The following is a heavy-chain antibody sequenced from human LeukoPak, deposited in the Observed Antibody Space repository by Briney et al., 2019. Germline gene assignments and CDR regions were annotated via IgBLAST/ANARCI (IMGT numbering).Heavy chain of an antibody. Sequence: GGSLRLSCAASGFTVSHNYMSWVRQAPGKGLEWVSIIYNDGSSYYADSVKGRFTISRDNSKNTVYLQMNSLRAEDTAVYYCAKEYYVLLVYALGGSFDYWGRGTLVTVSS. V-gene: IGHV3-53*01. CDR1: GFTVSHNY. D-gene: IGHD2-8*02. CDR2: IYNDGSS. J-gene: IGHJ4*02. CDR3: AKEYYVLLVYALGGSFDY.